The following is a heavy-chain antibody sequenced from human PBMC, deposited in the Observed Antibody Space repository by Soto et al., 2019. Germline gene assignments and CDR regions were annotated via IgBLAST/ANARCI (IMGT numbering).Heavy chain of an antibody. CDR1: GFTFSSYA. CDR3: AKAEVLRYYWNHYYYYYMDV. V-gene: IGHV3-23*01. Sequence: PGGSLRLSCAASGFTFSSYAMSWVRQAPGKGLEWVSAISGSGGSTYYADSVKGRFTISRDNSKNTLYLQVNSLRAEDTAVYYCAKAEVLRYYWNHYYYYYMDVWGQGTSVTVSS. J-gene: IGHJ6*03. CDR2: ISGSGGST. D-gene: IGHD1-20*01.